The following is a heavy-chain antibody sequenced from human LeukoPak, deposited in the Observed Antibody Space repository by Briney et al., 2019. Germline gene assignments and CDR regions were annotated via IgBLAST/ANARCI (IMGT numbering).Heavy chain of an antibody. CDR2: MNPNSGNT. J-gene: IGHJ3*02. CDR1: GYTFTSYD. CDR3: ARGGAYYYDSSGCFGI. D-gene: IGHD3-22*01. Sequence: ASVKVSCKASGYTFTSYDINWVRQATGQGLEWMGWMNPNSGNTGYAQKFQGRVTMTRNTSISTAYMELSSLRSEDTAVYYCARGGAYYYDSSGCFGIWGQGTMVTVSS. V-gene: IGHV1-8*01.